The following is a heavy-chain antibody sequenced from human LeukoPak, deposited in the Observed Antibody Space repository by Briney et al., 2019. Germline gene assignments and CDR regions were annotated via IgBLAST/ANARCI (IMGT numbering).Heavy chain of an antibody. CDR3: ATGGSMAHEGIHY. CDR2: ISESGGSK. Sequence: GGSLRLSCVASGFTFSTNAMYWVRQAPGKGLEWVSTISESGGSKYYADSMKGRFTISRDNSKDTLYLQMNYLRADDTAVYYCATGGSMAHEGIHYWGQGTLVTVSS. J-gene: IGHJ4*02. V-gene: IGHV3-23*01. D-gene: IGHD2/OR15-2a*01. CDR1: GFTFSTNA.